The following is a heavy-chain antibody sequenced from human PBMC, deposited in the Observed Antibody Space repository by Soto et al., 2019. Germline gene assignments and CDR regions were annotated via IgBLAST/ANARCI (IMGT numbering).Heavy chain of an antibody. J-gene: IGHJ5*02. Sequence: ASVKVSCKASGYTFTSYAMHWVRQAPGQRLEWMGWINASNGNTKYSQKFQGRVTITRNTSISTAYMELSSLRSEDTAVYYCARGDNGDYYNWFDPWGQGTLVTVSS. CDR3: ARGDNGDYYNWFDP. V-gene: IGHV1-3*01. D-gene: IGHD4-17*01. CDR1: GYTFTSYA. CDR2: INASNGNT.